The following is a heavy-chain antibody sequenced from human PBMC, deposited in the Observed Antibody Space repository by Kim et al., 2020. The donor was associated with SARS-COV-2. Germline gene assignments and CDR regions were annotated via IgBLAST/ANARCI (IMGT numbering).Heavy chain of an antibody. V-gene: IGHV4-61*01. CDR3: ARFFGLGIRWYIDL. CDR1: GDSVSSGSSF. Sequence: SETLSLTCTISGDSVSSGSSFWSWIRQLPGKGLEWLAHIHNSGTKYNPSLKSRVFTSVDTSKNQFSLKLTSVTAAATAVYFCARFFGLGIRWYIDLWGRG. J-gene: IGHJ2*01. CDR2: IHNSGT. D-gene: IGHD3-10*01.